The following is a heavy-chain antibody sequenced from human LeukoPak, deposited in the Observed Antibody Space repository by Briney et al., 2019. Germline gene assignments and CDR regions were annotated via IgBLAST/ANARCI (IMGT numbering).Heavy chain of an antibody. CDR3: ARPVYYDILTGYSGRNWFDP. CDR1: GGTFSSYA. J-gene: IGHJ5*02. CDR2: TIPIFGTA. V-gene: IGHV1-69*06. D-gene: IGHD3-9*01. Sequence: ASVKVSCKASGGTFSSYAISWVRQAPGQGLEWMGGTIPIFGTANYAQKFQGRVTITADKSTSTAYMELSSLRSEDTAVYYCARPVYYDILTGYSGRNWFDPWGQGTLVTVSS.